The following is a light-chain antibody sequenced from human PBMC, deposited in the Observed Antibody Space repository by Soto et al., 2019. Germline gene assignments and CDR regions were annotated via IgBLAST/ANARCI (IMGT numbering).Light chain of an antibody. Sequence: EIVLTQSPGTLALSPGEGATLSCRASQSVSKYLAWYQQKPGQAPRLLIYGASSRATGIPDSFSGSGSGTDFTLTISRLEPEDFAGYYCQQYGGSPKTFGQGTKVEIK. CDR2: GAS. CDR1: QSVSKY. J-gene: IGKJ1*01. V-gene: IGKV3-20*01. CDR3: QQYGGSPKT.